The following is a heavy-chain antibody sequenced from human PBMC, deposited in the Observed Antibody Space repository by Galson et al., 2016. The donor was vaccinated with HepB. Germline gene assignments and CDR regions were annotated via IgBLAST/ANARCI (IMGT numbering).Heavy chain of an antibody. J-gene: IGHJ6*02. CDR1: GYSFTAFH. D-gene: IGHD6-6*01. CDR3: ARARRAVAARRKDYYDNGMDV. CDR2: INPSRGVT. V-gene: IGHV1-46*01. Sequence: SVKVSCKASGYSFTAFHMNWVRRAPGQGLEWMGIINPSRGVTVYTPSLQGRVAFTTDTSTRTIYMHLSGLRSEDTAICYCARARRAVAARRKDYYDNGMDVWGQGTPVTVSS.